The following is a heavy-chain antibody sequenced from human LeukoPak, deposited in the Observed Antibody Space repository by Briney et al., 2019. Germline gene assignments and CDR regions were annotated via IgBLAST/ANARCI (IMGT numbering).Heavy chain of an antibody. CDR1: GVSISSFY. CDR2: IYSRGST. J-gene: IGHJ4*02. D-gene: IGHD3-3*01. V-gene: IGHV4-59*01. Sequence: SETLSLTCTVSGVSISSFYWSWIRQPPGKGLEWIGYIYSRGSTNYNPSLKSRVTMSVDTSKNQFSLNLSSVTPADTAVYYCARGFLEWFFDYWGQGTLVTVSS. CDR3: ARGFLEWFFDY.